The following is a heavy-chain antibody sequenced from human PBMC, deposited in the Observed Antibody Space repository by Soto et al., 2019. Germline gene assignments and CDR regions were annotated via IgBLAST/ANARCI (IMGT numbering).Heavy chain of an antibody. CDR1: GGSISSYY. D-gene: IGHD2-15*01. V-gene: IGHV4-30-4*01. Sequence: PSETLSLTCTVSGGSISSYYWSWIRQPPGKGLEWIGYIYYSGSTYYNPSLKSRVTTSVDTSKNQFSLKLSSVTAADTAVYYCARVADCSGGRCYFSVDYWGQGTLVTVSS. J-gene: IGHJ4*02. CDR2: IYYSGST. CDR3: ARVADCSGGRCYFSVDY.